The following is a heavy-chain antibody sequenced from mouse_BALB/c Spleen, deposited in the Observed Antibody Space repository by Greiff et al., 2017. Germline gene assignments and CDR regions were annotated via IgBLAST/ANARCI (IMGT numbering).Heavy chain of an antibody. CDR1: GFTFSDYY. V-gene: IGHV5-4*02. CDR3: ASNWEEETWFAY. J-gene: IGHJ3*01. CDR2: ISDGGSYT. Sequence: EVQLVESGGGLVKPGGSLKLSCAASGFTFSDYYMYWVRQTPEKRLEWVATISDGGSYTYYPDSVKGRFTISRDNAKNNLYLQMSSLKSEDTAMYYCASNWEEETWFAYWGQGTLVTVSA. D-gene: IGHD4-1*01.